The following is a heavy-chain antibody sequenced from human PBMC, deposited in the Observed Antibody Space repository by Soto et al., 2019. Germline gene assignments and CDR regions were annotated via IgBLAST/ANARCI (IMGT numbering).Heavy chain of an antibody. Sequence: ASVKVSCKASGYTFTGYYMHWVRQAPEQGLEWMGWINPNSGGTNYAQKFQGRVTMTRDTSISTAYMELSRLRSDDTAVYYCAREGSSGFPQSYCGQGTLVTVSS. CDR3: AREGSSGFPQSY. V-gene: IGHV1-2*02. D-gene: IGHD3-22*01. CDR1: GYTFTGYY. J-gene: IGHJ4*02. CDR2: INPNSGGT.